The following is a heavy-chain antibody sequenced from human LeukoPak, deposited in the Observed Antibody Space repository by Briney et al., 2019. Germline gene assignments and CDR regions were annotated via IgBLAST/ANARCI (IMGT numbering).Heavy chain of an antibody. J-gene: IGHJ4*02. D-gene: IGHD6-6*01. V-gene: IGHV3-9*01. Sequence: GGSLRLSCAASGFTFDDYVMHWVRQAPGKGLEWVSTISWNSGSIGYADSVKGRFTTSRDNAKNSLYLQMNSLRAEDTALYYCAKHSSSSFDYWGQGTLVTVSS. CDR2: ISWNSGSI. CDR3: AKHSSSSFDY. CDR1: GFTFDDYV.